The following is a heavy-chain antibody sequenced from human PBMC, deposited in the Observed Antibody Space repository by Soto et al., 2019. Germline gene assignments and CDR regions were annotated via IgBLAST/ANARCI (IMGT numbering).Heavy chain of an antibody. CDR3: AREGEAGYCSSTSCYGRKRGLVGY. CDR2: INHSGST. Sequence: QVQLQQWGAGLLKPSETLSLTCAVYGGSFSGYYWSWIRQPPGKGLEWIGEINHSGSTNYNPSLKSRGTISVDTSKNQFSLKLSSVTAADTAVYYCAREGEAGYCSSTSCYGRKRGLVGYWGQGTLVTVSS. V-gene: IGHV4-34*01. D-gene: IGHD2-2*01. J-gene: IGHJ4*02. CDR1: GGSFSGYY.